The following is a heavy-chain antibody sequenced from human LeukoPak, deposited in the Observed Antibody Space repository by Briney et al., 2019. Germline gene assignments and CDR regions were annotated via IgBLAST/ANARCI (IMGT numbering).Heavy chain of an antibody. D-gene: IGHD3-22*01. V-gene: IGHV4-59*08. CDR2: IYYSGST. J-gene: IGHJ4*02. CDR3: ARSRNSYDSSGYYSFDY. Sequence: SETLSLTCTVSGGSISSYYWSWIRQPPGKGLEWIGYIYYSGSTNYNPSLKSRVTISVDTSKNQFSLKLSSVTAADTAVYYCARSRNSYDSSGYYSFDYWGQGTLVTVSS. CDR1: GGSISSYY.